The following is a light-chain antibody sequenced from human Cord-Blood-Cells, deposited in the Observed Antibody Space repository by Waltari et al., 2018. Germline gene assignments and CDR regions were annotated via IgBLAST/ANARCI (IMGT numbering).Light chain of an antibody. CDR3: QQSYSTPHT. CDR2: AAS. J-gene: IGKJ1*01. Sequence: DIQMTQSPSSLSAAVGDRVTITCRASQSISSYLNWYQQKPGKAPKLLIYAASSLQSGVPSSFSGSGSGTDFTLTIISLQPEDFSTYYCQQSYSTPHTFGQGTKVEIK. CDR1: QSISSY. V-gene: IGKV1-39*01.